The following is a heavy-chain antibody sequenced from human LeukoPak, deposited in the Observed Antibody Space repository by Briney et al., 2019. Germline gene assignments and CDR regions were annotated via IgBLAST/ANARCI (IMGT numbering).Heavy chain of an antibody. CDR3: ASALTPAGGDYYDSGVDY. CDR2: ISAYNGNT. V-gene: IGHV1-18*01. D-gene: IGHD3-22*01. Sequence: ASVKVSCKASGYTFTSYGISWVRQAPGQGLEWMGWISAYNGNTNYAQKLQGRVTMTTDTSTSTGYMELRSLRSDDTAVYYCASALTPAGGDYYDSGVDYWGQGTLVTVSS. CDR1: GYTFTSYG. J-gene: IGHJ4*02.